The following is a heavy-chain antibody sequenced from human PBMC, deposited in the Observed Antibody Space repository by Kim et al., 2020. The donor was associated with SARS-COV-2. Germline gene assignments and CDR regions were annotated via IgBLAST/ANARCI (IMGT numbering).Heavy chain of an antibody. CDR3: ATRWM. CDR2: IHSSGRT. Sequence: IHSSGRTSYRPSLKSRVTISVNTSKNQFSLKLSSVTAADTAVYYCATRWMWGQGTLVTVSS. J-gene: IGHJ4*02. D-gene: IGHD1-1*01. V-gene: IGHV4-39*01.